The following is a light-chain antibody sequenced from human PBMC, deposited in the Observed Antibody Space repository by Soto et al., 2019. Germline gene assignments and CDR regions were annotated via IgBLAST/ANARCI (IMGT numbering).Light chain of an antibody. CDR3: QHYKSYSEA. CDR1: QTISSW. J-gene: IGKJ1*01. Sequence: DIQMTQSPSTLSGSVGDRVTLTCRASQTISSWLAWYQQKPGKAPKPLIYKASTLKSGVPSRFSGSGSGTEFTLTISSLQPDDFATYYCQHYKSYSEAFGQGTKVDI. CDR2: KAS. V-gene: IGKV1-5*03.